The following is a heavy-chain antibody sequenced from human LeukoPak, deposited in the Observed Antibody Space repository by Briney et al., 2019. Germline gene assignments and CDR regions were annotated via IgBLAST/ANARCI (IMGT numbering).Heavy chain of an antibody. Sequence: SETLSLTCAVYGGSFSGYYWSWLRQPPGKGLEWIGEINHSGSTNYNPSLKSRVTISVDTSKNQFSLKLSSVTAADTAVYYCARDQGYYGSGSYLFWGQGTLVTVSS. CDR1: GGSFSGYY. CDR2: INHSGST. D-gene: IGHD3-10*01. V-gene: IGHV4-34*01. J-gene: IGHJ4*02. CDR3: ARDQGYYGSGSYLF.